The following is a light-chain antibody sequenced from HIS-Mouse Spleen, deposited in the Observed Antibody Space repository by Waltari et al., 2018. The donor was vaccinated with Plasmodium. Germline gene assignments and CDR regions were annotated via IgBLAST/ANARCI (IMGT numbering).Light chain of an antibody. CDR2: GAS. CDR1: QSVSSN. CDR3: QQYNNWSFT. Sequence: EIVMTQSPATLSVSPGARATLSCRASQSVSSNLAWYQQKPGQAPRLLIYGASTRATGIPARFSVSGSGTEFTLTISSLQSEDFAVYYCQQYNNWSFTFGPGTKVDIK. V-gene: IGKV3-15*01. J-gene: IGKJ3*01.